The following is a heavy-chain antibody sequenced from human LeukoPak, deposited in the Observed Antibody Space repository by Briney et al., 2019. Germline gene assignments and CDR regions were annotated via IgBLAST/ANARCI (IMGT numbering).Heavy chain of an antibody. CDR2: IWYDGVNK. Sequence: TGGSLRLSCAASGFTFSTYGMHWVRQPPGKGLEGVAVIWYDGVNKYYADSVKGRFTISRDNSKDTLYLQMNSLRAEDTAVYYCVRPYGGSYYFDYWGQGTLVTVSS. D-gene: IGHD4-23*01. J-gene: IGHJ4*02. CDR3: VRPYGGSYYFDY. CDR1: GFTFSTYG. V-gene: IGHV3-33*01.